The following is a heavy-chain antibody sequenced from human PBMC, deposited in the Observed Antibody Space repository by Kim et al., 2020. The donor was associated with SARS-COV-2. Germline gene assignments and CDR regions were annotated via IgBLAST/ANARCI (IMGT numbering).Heavy chain of an antibody. CDR3: AREPRPSSDGFDS. V-gene: IGHV3-11*01. D-gene: IGHD6-6*01. J-gene: IGHJ4*02. Sequence: YYIDSVKGRFTVSRDNAKNSLYLQMDILRAEDTAVYYCAREPRPSSDGFDSWGQGVLVTVSS.